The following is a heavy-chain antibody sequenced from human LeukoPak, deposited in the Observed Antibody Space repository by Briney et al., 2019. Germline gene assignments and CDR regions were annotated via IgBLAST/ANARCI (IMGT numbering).Heavy chain of an antibody. D-gene: IGHD3-3*01. CDR3: ATDRGVVTDAFDI. J-gene: IGHJ3*02. V-gene: IGHV1-24*01. CDR2: FDPEDGET. CDR1: GYTFTDYY. Sequence: WASVKVSCKVSGYTFTDYYMHWVRQAPGKGLEWMGGFDPEDGETIYAQRFQGRVTMTEDTSTDTAYMELSSLRSEDTAVYYCATDRGVVTDAFDIWGPGTMVTASS.